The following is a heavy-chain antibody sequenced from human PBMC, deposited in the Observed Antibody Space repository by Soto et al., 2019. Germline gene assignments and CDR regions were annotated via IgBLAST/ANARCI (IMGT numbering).Heavy chain of an antibody. CDR2: VYYTGST. CDR1: GDTISTFY. V-gene: IGHV4-59*07. CDR3: ARGRTVRNYADDSSDYFYFFDY. Sequence: PSGTLYLTCTVSGDTISTFYLGWMRQSPGKELEWIGYVYYTGSTNYNPSLKSRVTISVDRSRNQFSLKLISANAADTAVYYCARGRTVRNYADDSSDYFYFFDYWGQGTQVTVSS. D-gene: IGHD3-22*01. J-gene: IGHJ4*02.